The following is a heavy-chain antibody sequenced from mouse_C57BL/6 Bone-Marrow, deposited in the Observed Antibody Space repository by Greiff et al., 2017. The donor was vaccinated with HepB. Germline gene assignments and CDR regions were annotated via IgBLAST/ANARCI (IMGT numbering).Heavy chain of an antibody. CDR3: ARGLDYYGSSYGGTGFDY. V-gene: IGHV1-59*01. J-gene: IGHJ2*01. Sequence: QVQLQQPGAELVRPGTSVKLSCKASGYTFTSYWMHWVKQRPGQGLEWIGVIDPSDSYTNYNQKFKGKATLTVDTSSSTAYMQLSSLTSEDSAVYYCARGLDYYGSSYGGTGFDYWGQGTTLTVSS. D-gene: IGHD1-1*01. CDR1: GYTFTSYW. CDR2: IDPSDSYT.